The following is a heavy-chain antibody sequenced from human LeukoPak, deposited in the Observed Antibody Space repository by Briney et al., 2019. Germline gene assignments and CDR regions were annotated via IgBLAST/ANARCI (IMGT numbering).Heavy chain of an antibody. J-gene: IGHJ4*02. V-gene: IGHV4-34*01. Sequence: SETLSLTCAVYGGSFSGYYWSWIRQPPGKGLEWIGEINRSGSTNYNPSLKSRVTISVDTSKNQFSLKLSSVTATDTAVYYCARGIGYYDSSGYYDFDYWGQGTLVTVSS. D-gene: IGHD3-22*01. CDR1: GGSFSGYY. CDR2: INRSGST. CDR3: ARGIGYYDSSGYYDFDY.